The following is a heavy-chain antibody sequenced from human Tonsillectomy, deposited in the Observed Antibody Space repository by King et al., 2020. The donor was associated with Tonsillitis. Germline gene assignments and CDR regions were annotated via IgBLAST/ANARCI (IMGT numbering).Heavy chain of an antibody. D-gene: IGHD3-10*01. CDR3: ASLLDYYGSGTYSDY. CDR1: GGSISSGDYH. Sequence: VQLQESGPGLVKPSQTLSLTCTVSGGSISSGDYHWSWIRQPPGKGLEWIGYMYNSGRVYYNPSLKSRVTISVDTSKNQFSLKLTSVTAADSAVYYCASLLDYYGSGTYSDYWGQGTLVTVSS. CDR2: MYNSGRV. V-gene: IGHV4-30-4*01. J-gene: IGHJ4*02.